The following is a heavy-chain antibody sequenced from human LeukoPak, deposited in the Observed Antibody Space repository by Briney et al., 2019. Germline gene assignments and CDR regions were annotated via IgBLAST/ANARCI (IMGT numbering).Heavy chain of an antibody. CDR3: AKDHYSSGRRPIYYFDF. D-gene: IGHD6-19*01. CDR2: IRYNGSNK. J-gene: IGHJ4*02. Sequence: PGGSLRLSCAASGFTFSSYGMHWVRQAPGKGLEWVAFIRYNGSNKYYADSVKGRFTISRDNSKNTLYLQMNSLRAEDTAVYYCAKDHYSSGRRPIYYFDFWGQGTLVTVSS. V-gene: IGHV3-30*02. CDR1: GFTFSSYG.